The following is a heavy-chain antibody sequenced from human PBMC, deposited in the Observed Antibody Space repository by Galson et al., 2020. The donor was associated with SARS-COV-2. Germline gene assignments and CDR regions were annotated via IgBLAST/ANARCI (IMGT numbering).Heavy chain of an antibody. V-gene: IGHV3-23*01. CDR1: GFTFSSYA. CDR2: ISGSGGST. D-gene: IGHD2-15*01. Sequence: GESLKISCAASGFTFSSYAMSWVRQAPGKGLEWVSAISGSGGSTYYADSVKGRFTISRDNSKNTLYLQMNSLRAEDTAVYYCAKDPVVVVAVSFDYWGQGTLVTVSS. J-gene: IGHJ4*02. CDR3: AKDPVVVVAVSFDY.